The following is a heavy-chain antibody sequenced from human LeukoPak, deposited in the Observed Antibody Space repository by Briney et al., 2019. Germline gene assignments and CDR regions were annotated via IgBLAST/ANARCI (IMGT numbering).Heavy chain of an antibody. CDR2: INSDGSST. CDR3: AREAYYDFWTSWFDP. CDR1: GFPFSSYW. D-gene: IGHD3-3*01. V-gene: IGHV3-74*01. J-gene: IGHJ5*02. Sequence: PGGSLRLSFAASGFPFSSYWMHWVRQAPGKGLVWVSRINSDGSSTSYADSVKGRFTISRDNAKNTLYLQMNSLRAEDTAVYYCAREAYYDFWTSWFDPRGQGTLVTVSS.